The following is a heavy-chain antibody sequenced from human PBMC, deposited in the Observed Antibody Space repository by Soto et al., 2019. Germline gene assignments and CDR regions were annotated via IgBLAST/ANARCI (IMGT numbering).Heavy chain of an antibody. CDR2: ITAVIGST. J-gene: IGHJ4*02. D-gene: IGHD3-3*01. CDR3: TQLTKR. CDR1: GFTFNSAA. Sequence: PEGSLRLSGAASGFTFNSAAMSWVRQAPGKGLGCVSSITAVIGSTYYADSVKGRFTISRDNSHNTVYLQMNSLRAEDTALYYCTQLTKRWGQGTLVEVSS. V-gene: IGHV3-23*01.